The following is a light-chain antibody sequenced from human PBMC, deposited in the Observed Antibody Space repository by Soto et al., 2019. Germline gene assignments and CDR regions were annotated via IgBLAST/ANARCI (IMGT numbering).Light chain of an antibody. CDR3: SSYTSGSTLYV. J-gene: IGLJ1*01. V-gene: IGLV2-14*01. Sequence: QSVLTQPASVSGSPGQSITISCTGTSSDVGSYNYVSWYQQHPGKAPRLMIYASSNRPSGVSHRFSGSRSGNTASLTISGLQAEEEADYFCSSYTSGSTLYVFGSGTKVIV. CDR2: ASS. CDR1: SSDVGSYNY.